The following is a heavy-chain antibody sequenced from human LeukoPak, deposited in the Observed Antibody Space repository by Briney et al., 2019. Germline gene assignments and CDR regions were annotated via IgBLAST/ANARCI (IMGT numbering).Heavy chain of an antibody. V-gene: IGHV3-7*01. D-gene: IGHD5-18*01. Sequence: GGSLRLSCAASGFTFSSYRMSWVRQAPGKGLEWVANIKQDGSEKYYVDSVKGRFTISRDNAKNSLYLQMNSLRAEDTAVYYCAREWDRDTQYYFDYWGQGILVTVSS. CDR2: IKQDGSEK. J-gene: IGHJ4*02. CDR1: GFTFSSYR. CDR3: AREWDRDTQYYFDY.